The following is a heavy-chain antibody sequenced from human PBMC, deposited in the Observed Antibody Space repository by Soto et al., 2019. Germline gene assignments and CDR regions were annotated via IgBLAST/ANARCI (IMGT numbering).Heavy chain of an antibody. V-gene: IGHV4-30-4*01. CDR1: GGSISSGDYY. CDR3: ARVNIVVVPAAMQIYYYYGMDV. J-gene: IGHJ6*02. D-gene: IGHD2-2*01. CDR2: IYYSGST. Sequence: PSETLSLTCTVSGGSISSGDYYWSWIRQPPGKGLEWIGYIYYSGSTYYNPSLKSRVTISVDTSKNQFSLKLSSVTAADTAVYYCARVNIVVVPAAMQIYYYYGMDVWGQGTTVTVSS.